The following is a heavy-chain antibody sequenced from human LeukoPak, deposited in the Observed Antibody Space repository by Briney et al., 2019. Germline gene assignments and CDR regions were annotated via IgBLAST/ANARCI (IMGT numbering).Heavy chain of an antibody. CDR3: ARRAGAYSHPYDY. CDR2: IYSGTT. D-gene: IGHD4/OR15-4a*01. Sequence: GGSLRLSCAASGFIFSDNSMSWVRQAPGKGLEWVSFIYSGTTHYSDSVKGRFTISRDNSKNTLYLQMNSLRAEDTAVYYCARRAGAYSHPYDYWGQGTLVTVSS. CDR1: GFIFSDNS. V-gene: IGHV3-53*01. J-gene: IGHJ4*02.